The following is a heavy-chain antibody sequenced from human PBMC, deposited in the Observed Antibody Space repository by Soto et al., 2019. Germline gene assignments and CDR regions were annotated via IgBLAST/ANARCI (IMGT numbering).Heavy chain of an antibody. J-gene: IGHJ4*02. D-gene: IGHD5-12*01. V-gene: IGHV5-10-1*01. CDR1: GYSFTSYW. CDR3: ARHEDIVATIDY. Sequence: GESLKISCKGSGYSFTSYWISWVRQMPGKGLEWMGRIDPSDSYTNYSPSFQGHVTISADKSINTANLQWSSLKASDTAMYYCARHEDIVATIDYWGQGTLFTVSS. CDR2: IDPSDSYT.